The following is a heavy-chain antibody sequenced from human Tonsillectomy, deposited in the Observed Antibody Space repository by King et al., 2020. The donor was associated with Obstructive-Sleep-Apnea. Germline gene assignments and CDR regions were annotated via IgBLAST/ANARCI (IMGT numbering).Heavy chain of an antibody. V-gene: IGHV3-30*04. CDR3: ARDQKPSASDY. CDR2: ISYDGSNK. J-gene: IGHJ4*02. Sequence: VQLVESGGGVVQPGRSLRPSCAASGFTFSTYAMHWVRQAPGKGLEWVAVISYDGSNKYYADSVKGRFTISRDNSKNTLCLQMNSLRAEDTAVYYCARDQKPSASDYWGQGTLVTVSS. D-gene: IGHD6-25*01. CDR1: GFTFSTYA.